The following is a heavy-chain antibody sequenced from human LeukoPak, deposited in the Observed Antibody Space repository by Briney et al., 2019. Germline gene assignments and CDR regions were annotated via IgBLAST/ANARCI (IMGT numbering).Heavy chain of an antibody. Sequence: PGGSLRLSCAASGFTFSASSLSWVRQAPGKGLEWVSYISSSGSYIYYADSMKGRFTISRDNAKNSLYLQMNSLRAEDTAVYYCARGGDSNGYFNDFWGQGTLVTVSS. J-gene: IGHJ4*02. CDR1: GFTFSASS. CDR2: ISSSGSYI. V-gene: IGHV3-21*01. CDR3: ARGGDSNGYFNDF. D-gene: IGHD3-22*01.